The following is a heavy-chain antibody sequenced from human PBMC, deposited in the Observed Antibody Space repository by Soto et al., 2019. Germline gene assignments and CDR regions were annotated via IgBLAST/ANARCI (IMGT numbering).Heavy chain of an antibody. V-gene: IGHV1-3*01. Sequence: ASVKVSCKASGYTFSNYGIHWVRQAPGQRLEWMGWINAGNGNTKYSQKFQGRVTITRDTSASTAYMELSSLRSEDTAVYYCASQPGFPVLLWFGEFCYWGQGTLVTVSS. CDR3: ASQPGFPVLLWFGEFCY. D-gene: IGHD3-10*01. J-gene: IGHJ4*02. CDR1: GYTFSNYG. CDR2: INAGNGNT.